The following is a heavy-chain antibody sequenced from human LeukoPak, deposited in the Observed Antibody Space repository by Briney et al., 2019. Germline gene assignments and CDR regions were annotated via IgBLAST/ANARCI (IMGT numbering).Heavy chain of an antibody. CDR3: ARTQAGYSSGWYPDIDY. D-gene: IGHD6-19*01. CDR2: INPNSGGT. CDR1: GYTFTGYY. Sequence: ASVKVSCKASGYTFTGYYMHWVRQAPGQGLEWMGWINPNSGGTNYAQKFQGRVTMTTDTSTSTAYMELRSLRSDDTAAYYCARTQAGYSSGWYPDIDYWGQGTLVTVSS. V-gene: IGHV1-2*02. J-gene: IGHJ4*02.